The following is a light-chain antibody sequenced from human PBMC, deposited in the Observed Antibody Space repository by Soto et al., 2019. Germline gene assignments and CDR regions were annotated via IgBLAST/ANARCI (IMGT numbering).Light chain of an antibody. CDR2: GMS. V-gene: IGKV3-15*01. CDR1: QSVSSS. Sequence: ETVMTQSPATLSLSPGETASLSCRASQSVSSSLAWYQQKPGQATRLLIYGMSTRATGVPARFSAFRSGTDFTLTIRSLHSEDFGVYYCQQYHNWTQTFSQGTKVEIK. CDR3: QQYHNWTQT. J-gene: IGKJ1*01.